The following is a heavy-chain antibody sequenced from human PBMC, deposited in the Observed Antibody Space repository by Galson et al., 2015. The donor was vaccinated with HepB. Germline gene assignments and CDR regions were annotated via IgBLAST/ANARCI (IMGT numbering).Heavy chain of an antibody. V-gene: IGHV3-48*02. Sequence: SLRLSCAASGFTFSSYSMNWVRQAPGKGLEWVSYISSSSTIYYADSVKGRFTISRDNAKNSLYLQMNSLRDEDTAVYYCAREPAADQDGYSYWYFDLWGRGTLVTVSP. J-gene: IGHJ2*01. CDR1: GFTFSSYS. CDR2: ISSSSTI. CDR3: AREPAADQDGYSYWYFDL. D-gene: IGHD5-24*01.